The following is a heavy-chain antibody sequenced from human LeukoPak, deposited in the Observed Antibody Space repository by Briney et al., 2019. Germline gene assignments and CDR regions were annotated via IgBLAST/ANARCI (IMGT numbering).Heavy chain of an antibody. Sequence: GGSLRLSCAAFGFTFSSYEMNWVRQAPGKGLEWVSYISSSGSTIYYADSVKGRFTISRDNAKNSLYVQMNSLRAEDTAVYYCARGVPGYCSGTSCYKDYYYMDVWGKGTTVTVSS. CDR3: ARGVPGYCSGTSCYKDYYYMDV. V-gene: IGHV3-48*03. D-gene: IGHD2-2*02. J-gene: IGHJ6*03. CDR1: GFTFSSYE. CDR2: ISSSGSTI.